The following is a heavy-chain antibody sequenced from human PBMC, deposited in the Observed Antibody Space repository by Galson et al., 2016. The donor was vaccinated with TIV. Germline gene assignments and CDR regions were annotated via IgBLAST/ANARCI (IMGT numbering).Heavy chain of an antibody. J-gene: IGHJ4*02. D-gene: IGHD2-21*01. CDR2: INWNGGST. CDR3: ARDPLYCGGDCYSDY. V-gene: IGHV3-20*04. Sequence: SLRLSCAASGFTFDGYGMSWVRQAPGKGLEWVSGINWNGGSTGYADSVKGRFTISRDNAKNSLYLQMNSLRAEDTALYYCARDPLYCGGDCYSDYWGQGTLVTVSS. CDR1: GFTFDGYG.